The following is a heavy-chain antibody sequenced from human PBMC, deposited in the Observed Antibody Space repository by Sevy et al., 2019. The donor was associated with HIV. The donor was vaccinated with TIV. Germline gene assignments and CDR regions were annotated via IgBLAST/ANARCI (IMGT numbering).Heavy chain of an antibody. J-gene: IGHJ3*02. Sequence: GGSLRLSCAASGFTFSSYAMSWVRQAPGKGLEWVSAISGSGGSTYYADSVKGRFTISRNNSKNTLYLQMNSLRAEDTAVYYCAKDARYYDSSGYYSDAFDIWGQGKMFTVSS. CDR3: AKDARYYDSSGYYSDAFDI. V-gene: IGHV3-23*01. CDR1: GFTFSSYA. D-gene: IGHD3-22*01. CDR2: ISGSGGST.